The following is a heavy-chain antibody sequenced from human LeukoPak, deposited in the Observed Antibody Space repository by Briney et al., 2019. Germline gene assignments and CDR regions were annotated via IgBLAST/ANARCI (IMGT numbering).Heavy chain of an antibody. J-gene: IGHJ4*02. V-gene: IGHV4-59*01. CDR3: ARTTLTGPFDY. CDR2: IYYSGST. Sequence: SETLSLTCTVSGGSISSYYWSWIRQPPGKGLEWIGCIYYSGSTNYNPSLRSRVTMSVDTSKNQFSLKLSSVTAADTAVYYCARTTLTGPFDYWGQGTLVTVSS. CDR1: GGSISSYY. D-gene: IGHD3-9*01.